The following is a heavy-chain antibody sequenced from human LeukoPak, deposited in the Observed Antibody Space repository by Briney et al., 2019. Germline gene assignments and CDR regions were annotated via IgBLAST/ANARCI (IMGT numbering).Heavy chain of an antibody. Sequence: SETLSLTCSVSGGSISSSNYYWGWIRQPPGKGLEWIGSIYYSGSTYYNPSLKSRVTISVDTATNQFPLKLSSVTAADTAVYYCARIDTSAYYRDYWGQGTLVTVSS. V-gene: IGHV4-39*01. CDR3: ARIDTSAYYRDY. CDR2: IYYSGST. J-gene: IGHJ4*02. D-gene: IGHD3-22*01. CDR1: GGSISSSNYY.